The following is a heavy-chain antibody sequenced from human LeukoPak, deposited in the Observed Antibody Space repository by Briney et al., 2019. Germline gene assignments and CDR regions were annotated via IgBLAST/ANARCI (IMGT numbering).Heavy chain of an antibody. Sequence: SETLSLTCAVYGGSFSGYYWSWIRQPPGKGLEWIGEINHSGSTNYNPSLKSRVTISVDTSKNQFSLKLSSVTAADTAVYYCASHLRFLEWSNFDYWGQGTLVTVS. CDR2: INHSGST. J-gene: IGHJ4*02. D-gene: IGHD3-3*01. CDR3: ASHLRFLEWSNFDY. CDR1: GGSFSGYY. V-gene: IGHV4-34*01.